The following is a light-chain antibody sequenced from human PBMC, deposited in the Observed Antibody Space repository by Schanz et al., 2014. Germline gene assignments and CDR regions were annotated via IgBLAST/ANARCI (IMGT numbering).Light chain of an antibody. J-gene: IGLJ2*01. CDR1: SSNIGSNF. Sequence: QSVLTQPPSVSAAPGQKVTISCSGSSSNIGSNFVSWYQQLPGTAPKLLIYDNDKRPSGIPDRFSGSKSGTSATLGITGLQTGDEADYYCSSYVGGNSVIFAGGTKLTVL. CDR3: SSYVGGNSVI. CDR2: DND. V-gene: IGLV1-51*01.